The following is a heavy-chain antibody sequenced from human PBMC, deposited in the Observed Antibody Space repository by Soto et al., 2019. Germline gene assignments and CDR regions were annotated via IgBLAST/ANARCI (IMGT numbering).Heavy chain of an antibody. D-gene: IGHD5-12*01. CDR3: ARETLVATIFDY. CDR1: GFTFSSYA. CDR2: ISYDGSNK. Sequence: LSLTCAASGFTFSSYAMHWVRQAPGKGLEWVAVISYDGSNKYYADSVKGRFTISRDNSKNTLYLQMNSLRAEDTAVYYCARETLVATIFDYWGQGTLVTVSS. J-gene: IGHJ4*02. V-gene: IGHV3-30-3*01.